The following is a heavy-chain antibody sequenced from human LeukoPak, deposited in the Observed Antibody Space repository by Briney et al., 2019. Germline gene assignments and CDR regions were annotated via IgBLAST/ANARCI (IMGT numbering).Heavy chain of an antibody. D-gene: IGHD7-27*01. CDR3: ARVLGIQGYAFDI. CDR2: IDRSGSI. J-gene: IGHJ3*02. V-gene: IGHV4-4*02. Sequence: SGTLSLTCAVSGGSISRSNWWTWVRQPPGKGLEWIGEIDRSGSINYNPSLKSRVTISVDKSKNQFSLKLSSVTAADTAVYYCARVLGIQGYAFDIWGQGTMVTVS. CDR1: GGSISRSNW.